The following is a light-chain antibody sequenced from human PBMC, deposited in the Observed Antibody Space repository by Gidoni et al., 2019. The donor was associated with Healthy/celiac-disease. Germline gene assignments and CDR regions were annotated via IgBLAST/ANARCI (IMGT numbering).Light chain of an antibody. CDR2: AAS. V-gene: IGKV1-39*01. J-gene: IGKJ2*01. Sequence: DFQMTQSPSALSASVGDRVTITCRASQSISSYLNWYQQKPGKAPKLLIYAASSLQSGVPSRFRGNGSGTDFTLTISSLQPEDFATYYCQQNYSSVTFGQGTKLEIK. CDR3: QQNYSSVT. CDR1: QSISSY.